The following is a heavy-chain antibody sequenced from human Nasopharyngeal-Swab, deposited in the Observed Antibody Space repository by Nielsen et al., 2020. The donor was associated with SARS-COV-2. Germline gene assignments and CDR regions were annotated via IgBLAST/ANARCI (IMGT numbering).Heavy chain of an antibody. D-gene: IGHD3-22*01. V-gene: IGHV5-51*07. CDR2: IYPGDSDT. Sequence: GGSLRLSCKGSGYRFISYWIGWVHQMPGKGLEWMGIIYPGDSDTRYSPSFQGQVTISADKSINTAYLQWSSLKASDTAMYYCARTAIEGGYYRGDAFDIWGQGTMVTVSS. CDR1: GYRFISYW. CDR3: ARTAIEGGYYRGDAFDI. J-gene: IGHJ3*02.